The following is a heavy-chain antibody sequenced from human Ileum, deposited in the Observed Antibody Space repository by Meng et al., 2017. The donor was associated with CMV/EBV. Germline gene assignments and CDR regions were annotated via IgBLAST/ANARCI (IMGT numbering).Heavy chain of an antibody. CDR2: SSDSGSAT. J-gene: IGHJ4*02. D-gene: IGHD2-21*01. CDR3: TKSDCGGAGCKLLDH. V-gene: IGHV3-23*01. CDR1: GFTFNNFA. Sequence: GESLKISCAMSGFTFNNFAMSWVRQAPGKRLEWVSASSDSGSATSYADSVKGRFTISRDSSKNTLYLQMNSLTAEDTAIYYCTKSDCGGAGCKLLDHWGQGTLVTVYS.